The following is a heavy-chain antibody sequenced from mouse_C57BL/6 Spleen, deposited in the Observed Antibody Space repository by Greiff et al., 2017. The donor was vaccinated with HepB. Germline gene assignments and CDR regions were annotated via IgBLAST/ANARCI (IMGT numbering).Heavy chain of an antibody. CDR2: IDPENGDT. V-gene: IGHV14-4*01. CDR3: TPLLRLVADY. D-gene: IGHD1-2*01. CDR1: GFNIKDDY. J-gene: IGHJ2*01. Sequence: DVQLQESGAELVRPGASVKLSCTASGFNIKDDYMHWVKQRPEQGLEWIGWIDPENGDTEYASKFQGKATITADTSSNTAYLQLSSLTSEDTAVYYCTPLLRLVADYWGQGTTLTVSS.